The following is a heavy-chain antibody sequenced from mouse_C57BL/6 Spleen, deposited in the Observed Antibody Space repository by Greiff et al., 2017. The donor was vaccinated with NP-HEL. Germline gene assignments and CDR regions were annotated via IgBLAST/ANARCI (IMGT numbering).Heavy chain of an antibody. Sequence: QVQLQQPGAELVKPGASVKLSCKASGYTFTSYWMQWVKQRPGQGLEWIGEIDPSDSYTNYNQKFKGKATLTVDTSSSTAYMQLSSLTSEDSAVYCCARSGPNAKGYWGQGTSVTVSS. CDR2: IDPSDSYT. V-gene: IGHV1-50*01. D-gene: IGHD3-1*01. CDR3: ARSGPNAKGY. J-gene: IGHJ4*01. CDR1: GYTFTSYW.